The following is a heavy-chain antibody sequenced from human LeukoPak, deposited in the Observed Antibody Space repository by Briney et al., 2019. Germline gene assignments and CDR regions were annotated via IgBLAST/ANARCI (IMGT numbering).Heavy chain of an antibody. CDR3: AREGTAMVPDAFDI. V-gene: IGHV4-59*01. D-gene: IGHD5-18*01. CDR2: IYYSGST. Sequence: SETLSLTCTVSGGSISSYYWSWIRQPPGKGLEWIGYIYYSGSTNYNPSLKSRVTISVDTSKNQFSLKLRSVTAADTAVYYCAREGTAMVPDAFDIWGQGTMVTVSS. J-gene: IGHJ3*02. CDR1: GGSISSYY.